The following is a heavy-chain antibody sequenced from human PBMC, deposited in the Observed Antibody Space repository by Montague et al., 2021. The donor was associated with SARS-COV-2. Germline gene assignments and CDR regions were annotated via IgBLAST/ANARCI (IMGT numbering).Heavy chain of an antibody. D-gene: IGHD2-15*01. J-gene: IGHJ3*02. CDR2: IYYSGNT. CDR1: GGSISSSSYY. V-gene: IGHV4-39*07. CDR3: AREGAVVGARRTFDI. Sequence: SETLSLTCTISGGSISSSSYYWGWNRQPPGKELEWIGGIYYSGNTYYYLYLQSRVTISVDPSKNQFSLKLTSVTAADTAVYFCAREGAVVGARRTFDIWGQGTMVTVSS.